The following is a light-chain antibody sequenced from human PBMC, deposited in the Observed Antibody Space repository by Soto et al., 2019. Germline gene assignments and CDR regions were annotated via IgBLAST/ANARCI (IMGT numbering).Light chain of an antibody. CDR2: DTS. J-gene: IGKJ5*01. CDR1: QSLTNSF. V-gene: IGKV3-20*01. Sequence: EVVLTQSPGTLSLSPGERATLSCRASQSLTNSFIAWYQQRPGQAPRLLIYDTSSRASGIPDRFSGSGSGTDFTLTISMLDTEDFAVFYCQQYGTSEIIFGQGTRLEIK. CDR3: QQYGTSEII.